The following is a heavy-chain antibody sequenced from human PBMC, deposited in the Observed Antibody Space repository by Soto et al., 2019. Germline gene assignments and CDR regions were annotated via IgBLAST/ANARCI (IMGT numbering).Heavy chain of an antibody. CDR3: ARGLNIAARYFDY. J-gene: IGHJ4*02. V-gene: IGHV4-34*01. Sequence: QVQLQQWGAGLLKPSETLSLTCAVYGGSFSGYYWSWIRQPPGKGLEWIGEINHSGSTNDTPSLKSRVTISVDTSKNQFSLKLSSVTAADTAVYYCARGLNIAARYFDYWGQGTLVTVSS. CDR1: GGSFSGYY. CDR2: INHSGST. D-gene: IGHD6-6*01.